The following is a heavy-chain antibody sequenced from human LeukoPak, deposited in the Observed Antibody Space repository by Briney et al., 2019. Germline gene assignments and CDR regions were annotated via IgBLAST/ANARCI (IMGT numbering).Heavy chain of an antibody. CDR1: GFTFDDYG. CDR3: AREAAGNYYYMDV. D-gene: IGHD2-15*01. CDR2: INWDGGST. V-gene: IGHV3-20*04. Sequence: GGSLRLSCAASGFTFDDYGMSWVRQAPGKGLEWVSGINWDGGSTGYADSVKGRFTITRDNDKNSLYLQMNSLRAEDTALYYCAREAAGNYYYMDVWGKGTTVTVSS. J-gene: IGHJ6*03.